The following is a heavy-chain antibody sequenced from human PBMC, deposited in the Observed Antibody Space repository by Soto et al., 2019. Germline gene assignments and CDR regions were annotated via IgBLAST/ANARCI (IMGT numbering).Heavy chain of an antibody. Sequence: SGPTLVNPTQTLTLTGTFSGFSLSTSGMCVSWIRQPPGKALEWLALIDWDDDKYYSTSLKTRLTISKDTSKNQVVLTMTNMDPVDTATYYCARILRNYDSSGYYRYFDYWGQGTLVTVSS. D-gene: IGHD3-22*01. V-gene: IGHV2-70*01. CDR3: ARILRNYDSSGYYRYFDY. CDR1: GFSLSTSGMC. CDR2: IDWDDDK. J-gene: IGHJ4*02.